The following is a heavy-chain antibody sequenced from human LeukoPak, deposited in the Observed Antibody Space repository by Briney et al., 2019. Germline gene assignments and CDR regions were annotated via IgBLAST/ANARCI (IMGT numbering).Heavy chain of an antibody. J-gene: IGHJ4*02. CDR1: GFTFSSYG. CDR2: ISYDGNNK. Sequence: GGSLRLSRAASGFTFSSYGIHWVRQAPGKGLEWVAFISYDGNNKYYADSVRGRFTISRDNSKSTLSLQMNSLRAEDTAIYYCATYRQVLLPFESWGQGTLVTVSS. CDR3: ATYRQVLLPFES. D-gene: IGHD2-8*02. V-gene: IGHV3-33*05.